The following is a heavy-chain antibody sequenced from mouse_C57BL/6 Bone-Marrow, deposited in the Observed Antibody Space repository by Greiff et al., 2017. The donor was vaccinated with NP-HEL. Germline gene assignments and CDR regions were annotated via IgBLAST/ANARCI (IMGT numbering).Heavy chain of an antibody. CDR2: IWSGGST. Sequence: VKLVESGPGLVQPSQSLSITCTVSGFSLTSYGVHWVRQPPGKGLEWLGVIWSGGSTDYNAAFISRLSISKDNSKSQVFFKMNSLQADDTAIYYCAKNGYGSRPRMDYWGQGTSVTVSS. CDR1: GFSLTSYG. V-gene: IGHV2-4*01. J-gene: IGHJ4*01. D-gene: IGHD1-1*01. CDR3: AKNGYGSRPRMDY.